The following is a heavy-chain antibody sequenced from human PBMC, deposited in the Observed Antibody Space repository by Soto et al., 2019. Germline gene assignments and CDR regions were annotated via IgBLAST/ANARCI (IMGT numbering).Heavy chain of an antibody. J-gene: IGHJ6*03. CDR3: ARTFLEWSAYYYYYMDV. Sequence: SEALSLTCTVSGVSISSSSYYWGWIRQPPGKGLEWIGSIYYSGSTYYNPSLKSRVTISVDTSKNQFSLKLSSVTAADTAVYYCARTFLEWSAYYYYYMDVWGKGTTVTVSS. D-gene: IGHD3-3*02. CDR2: IYYSGST. CDR1: GVSISSSSYY. V-gene: IGHV4-39*01.